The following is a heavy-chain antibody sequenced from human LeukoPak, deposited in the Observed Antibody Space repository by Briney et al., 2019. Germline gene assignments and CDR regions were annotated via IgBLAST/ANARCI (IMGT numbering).Heavy chain of an antibody. J-gene: IGHJ4*02. CDR1: GGSISSGSYY. V-gene: IGHV4-61*02. Sequence: SETLCLTCTVSGGSISSGSYYWSWIRQPAGKGLEWIGRIYTSGSTNYNPSLKSRVTISVDTSKNQFSLKLSSVTAADTAVYYCARAWGRDGYNYDYWGQGTLVTVSS. D-gene: IGHD5-24*01. CDR3: ARAWGRDGYNYDY. CDR2: IYTSGST.